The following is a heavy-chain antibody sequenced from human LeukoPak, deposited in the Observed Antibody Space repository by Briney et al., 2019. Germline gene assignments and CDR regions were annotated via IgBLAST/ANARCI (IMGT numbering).Heavy chain of an antibody. CDR1: GYIFTVYY. CDR2: INPNSGGT. Sequence: ASVKVSFKASGYIFTVYYIHWVRQAPGQGLEWMGWINPNSGGTNYAQKFQGRVTMPRDTSISTAYMELSRLRSDDTAVYYCARSGYGGVHADDYWGQGTLVTVSS. J-gene: IGHJ4*02. CDR3: ARSGYGGVHADDY. D-gene: IGHD5-12*01. V-gene: IGHV1-2*02.